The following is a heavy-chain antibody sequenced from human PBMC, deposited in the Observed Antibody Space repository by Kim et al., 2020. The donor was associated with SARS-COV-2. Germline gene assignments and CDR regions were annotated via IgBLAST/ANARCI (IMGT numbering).Heavy chain of an antibody. Sequence: GGSLRLSCAASGFTVSSNYMSWVRQAPGKGLEWVSVIYSGGSTYYADSVKGRFTISRDNSKNTLYLQMNSLRAEDTAVYYCARERPGAGFLPYFDYWGQGTLVTVSS. V-gene: IGHV3-53*01. CDR2: IYSGGST. CDR1: GFTVSSNY. J-gene: IGHJ4*02. D-gene: IGHD1-26*01. CDR3: ARERPGAGFLPYFDY.